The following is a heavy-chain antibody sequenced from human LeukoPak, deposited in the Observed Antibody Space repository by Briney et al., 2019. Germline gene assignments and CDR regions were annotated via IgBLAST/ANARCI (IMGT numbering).Heavy chain of an antibody. Sequence: ASVKVSCKVSGYTLTELSMHWVRQAPGEGLEWMGGFDPEDGETIYAQKFQGRVTMTEDTSTDTAYMELSSLRSEDTAVYYCATDSVVPAAKDAFDIWGQGTMVTVSS. V-gene: IGHV1-24*01. D-gene: IGHD2-2*01. CDR3: ATDSVVPAAKDAFDI. CDR1: GYTLTELS. J-gene: IGHJ3*02. CDR2: FDPEDGET.